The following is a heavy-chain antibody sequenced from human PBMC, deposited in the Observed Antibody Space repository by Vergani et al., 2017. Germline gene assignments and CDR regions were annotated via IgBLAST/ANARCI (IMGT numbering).Heavy chain of an antibody. CDR1: GDSMNTYY. D-gene: IGHD2-21*01. V-gene: IGHV4-59*01. CDR2: IYDSGDT. J-gene: IGHJ4*02. Sequence: QVQLQESGPGLVKPSETLSLTCSVFGDSMNTYYWTWIRQPPGKGLEWIGYIYDSGDTKYNPSLKRRVTMSLDTSKNQFSLNLYTVTAADTAVYYCAGGALWWLRQIDSWGQGTLVTVSS. CDR3: AGGALWWLRQIDS.